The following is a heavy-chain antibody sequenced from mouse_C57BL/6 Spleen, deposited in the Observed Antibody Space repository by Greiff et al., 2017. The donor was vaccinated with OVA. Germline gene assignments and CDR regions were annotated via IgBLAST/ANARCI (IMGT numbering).Heavy chain of an antibody. D-gene: IGHD2-4*01. J-gene: IGHJ4*01. V-gene: IGHV1-55*01. CDR3: ATIYYDYDGAMDY. CDR1: GYTFTSYW. CDR2: IYPGSGST. Sequence: QLQQPGAELVKPGASVKMSCKASGYTFTSYWITWVKQRPGQGLEWIGDIYPGSGSTNYNEKFKSKATLTVDTSSSTAYMQLSSLTSEDSAVYYCATIYYDYDGAMDYWGQGTSVTVSS.